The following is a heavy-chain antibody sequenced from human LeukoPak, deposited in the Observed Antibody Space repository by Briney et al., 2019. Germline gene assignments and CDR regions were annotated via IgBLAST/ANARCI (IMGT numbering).Heavy chain of an antibody. CDR3: AKEIPQWELGGGFDY. J-gene: IGHJ4*02. V-gene: IGHV3-9*01. CDR1: GFTFGDYA. Sequence: PGGSLRLSCAASGFTFGDYAMHWVRQAPGKGLEWVSGISWNSGSIVYTDSVKGRFTISRDNAKNSLYLQMNSLRTEDTAFYYCAKEIPQWELGGGFDYWGQGTLVTVSS. D-gene: IGHD1-26*01. CDR2: ISWNSGSI.